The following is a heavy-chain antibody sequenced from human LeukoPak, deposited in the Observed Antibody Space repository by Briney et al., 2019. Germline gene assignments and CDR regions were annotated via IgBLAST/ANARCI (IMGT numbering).Heavy chain of an antibody. V-gene: IGHV3-74*01. CDR2: INSDGSST. D-gene: IGHD5-24*01. CDR1: GFTFSSYW. CDR3: AREVEMATTAYFDY. Sequence: GGSLRLSCAASGFTFSSYWMHWVRHAPGKGLVWVSRINSDGSSTSYADSVKGRFTISRDNAKNTLYLQMNSLRAEDTAVYYCAREVEMATTAYFDYWGQGTLVTVSS. J-gene: IGHJ4*02.